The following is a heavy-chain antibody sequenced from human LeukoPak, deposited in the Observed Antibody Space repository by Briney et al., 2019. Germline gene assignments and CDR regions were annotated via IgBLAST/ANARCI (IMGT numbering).Heavy chain of an antibody. CDR3: AGHGVGYMVRGAIVPLTFDY. D-gene: IGHD3-10*01. CDR2: IYYSGST. CDR1: GGSISSSSYY. Sequence: SETLSLTCTVSGGSISSSSYYWGWIRQPPGKGLEWIGSIYYSGSTYYNPSLKSRVTISVDTSKNQFSLKLSSVTAADTAVYYCAGHGVGYMVRGAIVPLTFDYWGQGTLVTVSS. J-gene: IGHJ4*02. V-gene: IGHV4-39*01.